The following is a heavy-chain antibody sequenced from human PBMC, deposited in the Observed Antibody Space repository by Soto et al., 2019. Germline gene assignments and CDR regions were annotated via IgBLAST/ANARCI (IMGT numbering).Heavy chain of an antibody. CDR1: GLRFSDYY. V-gene: IGHV3-11*04. CDR3: ARERAYGMDV. J-gene: IGHJ6*02. Sequence: PGGFLRLSCAASGLRFSDYYMSWIRQAPGKGLEWIAYITSSSSTIYYADSVKGRFTISRNDAKNSLYLQLDSLRAEDTAVYYCARERAYGMDVWGQGTTVTVSS. CDR2: ITSSSSTI.